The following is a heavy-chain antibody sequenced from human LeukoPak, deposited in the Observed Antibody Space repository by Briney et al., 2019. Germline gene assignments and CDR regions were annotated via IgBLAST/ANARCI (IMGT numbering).Heavy chain of an antibody. D-gene: IGHD3-22*01. Sequence: GGSLRLSCAASGFTFDDYGMSWVRQAPGKGLEWVSGINWNGGSTGYADSVKGRFTISRDNAKNSLYLQMNSLRAEDTALYHCARVGYDSSGYYYSPWGQGTLATVSS. J-gene: IGHJ5*02. CDR1: GFTFDDYG. CDR3: ARVGYDSSGYYYSP. CDR2: INWNGGST. V-gene: IGHV3-20*01.